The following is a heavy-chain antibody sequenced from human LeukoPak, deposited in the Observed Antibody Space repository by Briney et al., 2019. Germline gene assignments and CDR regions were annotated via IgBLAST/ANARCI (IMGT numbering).Heavy chain of an antibody. CDR3: ARVRRYLGGIVVVPASPGWFDP. J-gene: IGHJ5*02. CDR1: GGSFSGYY. Sequence: KPSETLSLTCAVYGGSFSGYYWSWIRQPPGKGLEWIGEINHSGSTNYNPSLKSRVTISVDTSKNQFSLKLSSVTAAATAVYYCARVRRYLGGIVVVPASPGWFDPWGQGTLVTVSS. V-gene: IGHV4-34*01. D-gene: IGHD2-2*01. CDR2: INHSGST.